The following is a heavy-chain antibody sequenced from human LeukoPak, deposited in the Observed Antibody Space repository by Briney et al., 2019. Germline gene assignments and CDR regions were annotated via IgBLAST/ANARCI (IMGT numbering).Heavy chain of an antibody. D-gene: IGHD5-24*01. Sequence: TGGSLRLSCAASGFTSNYMSWVRQAPGKGLEWISLIYTDGTTTFYADSVKGRFTLSRDSSKNTFYLQMNGLRPEDTAVYYCASDGYNYFEFWGQGTLVIVSS. V-gene: IGHV3-53*01. CDR3: ASDGYNYFEF. CDR1: GFTSNY. CDR2: IYTDGTT. J-gene: IGHJ4*02.